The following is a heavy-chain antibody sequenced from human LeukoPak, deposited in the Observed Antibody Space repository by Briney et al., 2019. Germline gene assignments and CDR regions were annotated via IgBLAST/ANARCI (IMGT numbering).Heavy chain of an antibody. V-gene: IGHV4-59*01. CDR2: IYYSGIT. Sequence: PGGSLRLSCAASGFTLSYYVMHWVRQSPGEGLEWIGNIYYSGITYYNPSLKSRVTISVDTSKNQFSLKLNSVTAADTAVYYCARLPGIYTPLDPWGQGTLVTVSS. CDR3: ARLPGIYTPLDP. CDR1: GFTLSYYV. J-gene: IGHJ5*02. D-gene: IGHD1-14*01.